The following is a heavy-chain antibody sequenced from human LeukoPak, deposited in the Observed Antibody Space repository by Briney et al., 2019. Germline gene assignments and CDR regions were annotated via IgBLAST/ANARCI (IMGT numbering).Heavy chain of an antibody. CDR1: GGSFSSYY. D-gene: IGHD4-17*01. CDR2: INHSGST. V-gene: IGHV4-34*01. CDR3: ARLAGDYRNYYYYGMDV. J-gene: IGHJ6*02. Sequence: SETLSLTCAVYGGSFSSYYWSWIRQPPGKGLEWIGEINHSGSTNYNPSLKSRVTISVDTSKNQFSLKLSSVTAADTAVYYCARLAGDYRNYYYYGMDVWGQGTTVTVSS.